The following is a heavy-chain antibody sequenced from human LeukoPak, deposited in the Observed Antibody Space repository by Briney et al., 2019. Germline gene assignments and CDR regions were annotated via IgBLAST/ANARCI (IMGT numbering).Heavy chain of an antibody. CDR3: ARDIEKAKSRYFDY. J-gene: IGHJ4*02. CDR2: ISAYNGNI. Sequence: ASVPVSRKASGYTFTTNGINWVRQAPGQGLEWLGWISAYNGNIKYAQRVQGRVTLTTDTSTSTAYMELRSLKSDDTAVYYCARDIEKAKSRYFDYWGQGTLVTVSS. CDR1: GYTFTTNG. V-gene: IGHV1-18*01.